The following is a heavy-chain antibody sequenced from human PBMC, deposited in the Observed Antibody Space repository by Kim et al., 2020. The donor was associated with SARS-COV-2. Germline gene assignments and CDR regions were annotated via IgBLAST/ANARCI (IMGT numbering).Heavy chain of an antibody. J-gene: IGHJ4*02. D-gene: IGHD6-19*01. CDR3: ARAYSSGCAYFDY. V-gene: IGHV3-21*01. Sequence: AYSVKGLLTIPRDTAKNSLYLQMNSLRAEDTAVYYCARAYSSGCAYFDYWGQGTLVTVSS.